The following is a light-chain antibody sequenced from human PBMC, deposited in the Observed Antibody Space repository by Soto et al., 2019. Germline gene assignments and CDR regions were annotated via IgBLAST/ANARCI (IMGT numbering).Light chain of an antibody. Sequence: EIVLTQSPGTLSLSPGERAILFCRANESVTSNKLAWYQHKVGQAPRLLLYDASRRATGIPDRFSGSGSGTDFTLTINRLAPEDIAVYFCQQYAASPYTFGQGTKLE. CDR3: QQYAASPYT. J-gene: IGKJ2*01. V-gene: IGKV3-20*01. CDR1: ESVTSNK. CDR2: DAS.